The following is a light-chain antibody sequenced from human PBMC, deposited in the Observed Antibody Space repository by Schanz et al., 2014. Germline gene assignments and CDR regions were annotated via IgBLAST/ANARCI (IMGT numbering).Light chain of an antibody. CDR3: SSYTSSSTWV. V-gene: IGLV2-8*01. CDR2: EVS. CDR1: SSDVGGYNY. Sequence: QSALTQPPSASGSPGQSVTISCTGTSSDVGGYNYVSWYQQHPGKAPKLMIYEVSKRPSGVPDRFSGSKSGNTASLTVSGLQDEDEADYYCSSYTSSSTWVFGGGTKLTVL. J-gene: IGLJ3*02.